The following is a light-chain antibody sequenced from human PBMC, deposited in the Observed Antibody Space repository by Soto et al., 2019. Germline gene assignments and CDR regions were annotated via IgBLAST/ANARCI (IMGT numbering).Light chain of an antibody. V-gene: IGKV3-11*01. CDR2: DAS. Sequence: EIVLTQSPATLSLSPRERATLSCRASQSVSSYLAWYQQKPGQAPRLLIYDASSRATGIPARFSGSGSGTDFTLTISRLEPEDFAVYYCQQRSTPLTFGGGTKVEIK. CDR3: QQRSTPLT. J-gene: IGKJ4*01. CDR1: QSVSSY.